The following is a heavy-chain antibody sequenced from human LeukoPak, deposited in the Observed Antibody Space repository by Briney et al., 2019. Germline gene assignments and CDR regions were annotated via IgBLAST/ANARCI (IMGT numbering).Heavy chain of an antibody. V-gene: IGHV4-34*01. D-gene: IGHD6-13*01. Sequence: SETLSLTCAVYGGSFSGYYWSWIRQPPGKGLEWIGEINHSGSTNYNPSLKSRVTISVDTSKNQFSLKLSSVAAADTAVYYCARRGGYSSSRPRYFDYWGQGTLVTVSS. CDR2: INHSGST. J-gene: IGHJ4*02. CDR3: ARRGGYSSSRPRYFDY. CDR1: GGSFSGYY.